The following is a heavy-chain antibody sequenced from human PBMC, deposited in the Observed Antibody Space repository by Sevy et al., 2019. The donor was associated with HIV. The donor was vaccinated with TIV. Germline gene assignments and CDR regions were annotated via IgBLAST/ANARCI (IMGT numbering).Heavy chain of an antibody. D-gene: IGHD6-13*01. CDR1: GGSISSYY. Sequence: SETLSLTCTVSGGSISSYYWSWIRQPPGKGLEWIGYIYYSGSTNYNPSLKSRVTISVDTSKNQFSLKLSSVTAADTAVTYCARDGIVAAGIGWFDPWGQGTLVTVSS. J-gene: IGHJ5*02. CDR3: ARDGIVAAGIGWFDP. CDR2: IYYSGST. V-gene: IGHV4-59*01.